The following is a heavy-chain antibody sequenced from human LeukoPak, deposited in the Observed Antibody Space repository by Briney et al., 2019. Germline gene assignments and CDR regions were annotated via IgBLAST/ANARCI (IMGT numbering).Heavy chain of an antibody. V-gene: IGHV4-61*01. CDR1: GGSVSSGSYY. CDR2: IYYSGST. Sequence: SETLSLTCTVSGGSVSSGSYYWSWIRQPPGKGLEWIGYIYYSGSTNYNPSLKSRVTISVDTSKNQFSLKLSSVTAADTAVYYCARSAWYSSGWYSVDYWGQGTLVTVSS. J-gene: IGHJ4*02. CDR3: ARSAWYSSGWYSVDY. D-gene: IGHD6-19*01.